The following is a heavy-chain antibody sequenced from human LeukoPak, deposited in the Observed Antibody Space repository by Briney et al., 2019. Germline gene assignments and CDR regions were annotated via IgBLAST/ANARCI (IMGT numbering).Heavy chain of an antibody. CDR2: ISGSGGST. V-gene: IGHV3-23*01. D-gene: IGHD3-3*01. CDR1: GFDFSSYA. CDR3: AKPYRSGLYYFDC. Sequence: PGGSLRLSCAASGFDFSSYAMSWVRQVPGKGLEWVSGISGSGGSTFYSDSVKGRFTVSRDNSGNTLCLQMNSLRAEDTALYYCAKPYRSGLYYFDCWGQGTLVTVSS. J-gene: IGHJ4*02.